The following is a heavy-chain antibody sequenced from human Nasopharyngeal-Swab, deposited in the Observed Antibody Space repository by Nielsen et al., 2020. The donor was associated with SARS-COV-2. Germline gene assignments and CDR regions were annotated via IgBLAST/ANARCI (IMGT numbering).Heavy chain of an antibody. D-gene: IGHD6-19*01. CDR3: ATVYSAVYSSGWYFY. CDR1: GYTFTELS. CDR2: FDPEDGET. V-gene: IGHV1-24*01. J-gene: IGHJ4*02. Sequence: ASVKVSCKVSGYTFTELSMHWVRQAPGKGLEWMGGFDPEDGETIYAQKFQGRVTMTEDTSTDTAYMELSSLRSEDTAVYYCATVYSAVYSSGWYFYWGQGTLVTVSS.